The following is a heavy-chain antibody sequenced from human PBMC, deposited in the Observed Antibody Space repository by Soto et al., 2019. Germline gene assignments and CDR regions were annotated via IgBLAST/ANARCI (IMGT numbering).Heavy chain of an antibody. V-gene: IGHV1-18*01. CDR2: TSTAFDNT. Sequence: QVQLVQSGTEVKKPGASVNVSCTASGYTFTTFGITWVRQAPGQGLEWVGWTSTAFDNTHYDQNFQGRITLITDTSTGNGYMELRALRAGAKAVYYCARSRGYYNDYWGQGSLVTVSS. CDR3: ARSRGYYNDY. D-gene: IGHD3-10*01. CDR1: GYTFTTFG. J-gene: IGHJ4*02.